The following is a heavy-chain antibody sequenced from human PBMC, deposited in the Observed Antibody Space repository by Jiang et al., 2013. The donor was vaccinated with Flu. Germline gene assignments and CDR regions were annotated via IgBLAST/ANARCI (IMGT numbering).Heavy chain of an antibody. CDR3: ARLVSSGYYYIVNSYYFDY. Sequence: LLKPSETLSLTCAVYGGSFSGYYWSWIRQPPGKGLEWIGEINHSGSTNYNPSLKSRVTISVDTSKNQFSLKLSSVTAADTAVYYCARLVSSGYYYIVNSYYFDYWGQGTLVTVSS. J-gene: IGHJ4*02. CDR2: INHSGST. V-gene: IGHV4-34*01. CDR1: GGSFSGYY. D-gene: IGHD3-22*01.